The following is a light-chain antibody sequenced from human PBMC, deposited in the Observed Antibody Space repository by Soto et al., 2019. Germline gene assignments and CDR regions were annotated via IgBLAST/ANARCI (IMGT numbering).Light chain of an antibody. CDR3: QQRGNWPVT. Sequence: IVLTQSPATLSLSPGERATLSCRASQSVGSYFAWYQQKPGQAPRLLIYDASNRATGIPARFSGSGSGTDFTLTISSLEPEDVAVYYCQQRGNWPVTFGQGTRVDIK. CDR1: QSVGSY. V-gene: IGKV3-11*01. CDR2: DAS. J-gene: IGKJ1*01.